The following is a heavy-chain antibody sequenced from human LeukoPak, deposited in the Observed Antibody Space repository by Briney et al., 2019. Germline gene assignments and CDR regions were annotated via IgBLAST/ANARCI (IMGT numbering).Heavy chain of an antibody. J-gene: IGHJ4*02. D-gene: IGHD1-7*01. CDR1: GGSFSGYY. CDR2: INHSGST. CDR3: ARGDWNYGPESYFDY. V-gene: IGHV4-34*01. Sequence: PSETLSLTCAVYGGSFSGYYWSWIRQPPGKGLEWIGEINHSGSTNYNPSLKSQVTVSVDTSKNQFSLKLSSVTAADTAVYYCARGDWNYGPESYFDYWGQGTLVTVSS.